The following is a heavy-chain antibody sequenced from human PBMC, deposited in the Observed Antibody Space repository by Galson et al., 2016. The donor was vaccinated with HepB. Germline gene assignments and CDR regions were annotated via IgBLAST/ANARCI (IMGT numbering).Heavy chain of an antibody. Sequence: SVKVSCKASGGTFSNYVIGWVRQAPGQGLEWMGGIIPMFGTTNYGQNFQDRVTITADKSTSTAYMELSSLRSEDTAVYYCASGRGTMRLLGFYAMDVWGQGTAVTVSS. CDR1: GGTFSNYV. D-gene: IGHD1-7*01. CDR2: IIPMFGTT. V-gene: IGHV1-69*06. J-gene: IGHJ6*02. CDR3: ASGRGTMRLLGFYAMDV.